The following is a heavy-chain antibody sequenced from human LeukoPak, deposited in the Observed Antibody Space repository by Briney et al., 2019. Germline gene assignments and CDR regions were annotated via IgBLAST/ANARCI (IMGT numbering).Heavy chain of an antibody. D-gene: IGHD6-13*01. CDR3: AREYIAAAGTLYYYGMDV. CDR1: GFTFSSYG. J-gene: IGHJ6*02. CDR2: IWYDGSNK. V-gene: IGHV3-33*01. Sequence: GGSLRLSCAASGFTFSSYGMHWVRQAPGKGLGWVAVIWYDGSNKYYADSVKGRFTISRDNSKNTLYLQMNSLRAEDTAVYYCAREYIAAAGTLYYYGMDVWGQGTTVTVSS.